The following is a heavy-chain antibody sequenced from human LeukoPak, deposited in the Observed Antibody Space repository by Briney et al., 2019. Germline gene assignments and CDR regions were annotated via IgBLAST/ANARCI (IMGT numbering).Heavy chain of an antibody. CDR3: AKDLGYQPDY. V-gene: IGHV3-23*01. CDR1: GFTFSSYT. CDR2: ISGSGAST. J-gene: IGHJ4*02. Sequence: GGFLRLSCAASGFTFSSYTMSWVRQAPGKGLEWVSAISGSGASTYYADSVKGRFTTSRDNSKNTLYLQTNSLGAEDTAVYYCAKDLGYQPDYWGQGTLVTVSS. D-gene: IGHD6-13*01.